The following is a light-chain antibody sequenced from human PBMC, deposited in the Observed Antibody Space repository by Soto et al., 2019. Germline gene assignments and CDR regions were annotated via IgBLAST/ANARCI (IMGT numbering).Light chain of an antibody. CDR1: SSDVGGYNY. CDR2: DVS. Sequence: QSALTQPRSVSGSPGQSVTISCTGTSSDVGGYNYVSWYQQHPGKAPKLIIYDVSNRPSGVPDRFSGSKSGNTASLTISGLQAEDEADYYCCSYAGSPWVFGGGTKLT. CDR3: CSYAGSPWV. J-gene: IGLJ3*02. V-gene: IGLV2-11*01.